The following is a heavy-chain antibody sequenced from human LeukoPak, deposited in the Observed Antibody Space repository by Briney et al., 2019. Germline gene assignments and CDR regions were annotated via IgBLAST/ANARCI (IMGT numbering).Heavy chain of an antibody. J-gene: IGHJ4*02. V-gene: IGHV4-39*01. D-gene: IGHD3-22*01. CDR2: IYYCVST. CDR3: TSYYSDSSAYRFDY. Sequence: SETLSLTCTLPNDSINTNNYYWGWIRQPPGKGLEWIGSIYYCVSTHYNPSLKSRVTISVDTSKNQLSLNLTSVTAADTAVYYCTSYYSDSSAYRFDYWGQGTLVTVSS. CDR1: NDSINTNNYY.